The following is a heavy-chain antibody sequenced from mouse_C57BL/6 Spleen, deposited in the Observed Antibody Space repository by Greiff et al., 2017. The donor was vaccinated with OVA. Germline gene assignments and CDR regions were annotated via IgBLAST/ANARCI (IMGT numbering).Heavy chain of an antibody. CDR2: IYPGDGDT. V-gene: IGHV1-80*01. CDR1: GYAFSSYW. D-gene: IGHD2-4*01. J-gene: IGHJ3*01. Sequence: QVQLKASRAQLVKPGASVKISCKASGYAFSSYWMNWVKQRPGKGLEWIGQIYPGDGDTNYNGKFKGKATLTADKSSSTAYMQLSSLTSEDSAVYFCARSPYYDYDWFAYWGQGTLVTVSA. CDR3: ARSPYYDYDWFAY.